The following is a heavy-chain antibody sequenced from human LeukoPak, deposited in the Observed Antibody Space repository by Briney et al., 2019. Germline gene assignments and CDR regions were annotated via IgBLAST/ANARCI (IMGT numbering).Heavy chain of an antibody. CDR2: INYGGDT. CDR3: ARGGRDTSALLRTEEYFQQ. V-gene: IGHV4-34*01. J-gene: IGHJ1*01. D-gene: IGHD1-1*01. Sequence: SETLSLTCAVYGGSFRGYYWSWIRQPPGKGLEWIGEINYGGDTTFIPSLKSRVTISADTSKNQFSLRLRSVTAADTAIYFCARGGRDTSALLRTEEYFQQWSQGTLVTVSS. CDR1: GGSFRGYY.